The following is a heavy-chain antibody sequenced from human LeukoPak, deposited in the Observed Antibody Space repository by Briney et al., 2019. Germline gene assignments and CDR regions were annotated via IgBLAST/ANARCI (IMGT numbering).Heavy chain of an antibody. CDR2: ISYDGSNK. V-gene: IGHV3-30*18. Sequence: GGSLRLSCAASGFTFSSYWMSWVRQAPGKGLEWVAVISYDGSNKYYADSVKGRFTISRDNSKNTLYLQMNSLRAEDTAVYYCAKSIVGATTEPDYWGQGTLVTVSS. CDR1: GFTFSSYW. J-gene: IGHJ4*02. CDR3: AKSIVGATTEPDY. D-gene: IGHD1-26*01.